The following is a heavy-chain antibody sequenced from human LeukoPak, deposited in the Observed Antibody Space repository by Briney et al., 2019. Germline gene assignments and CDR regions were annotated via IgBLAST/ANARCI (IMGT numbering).Heavy chain of an antibody. Sequence: GGSLRLSCAASGFTFSDYYMSWIRQAPGKGLEWVSYISSSGSTIYYADSVKGRFTISRDNAKNSLYLQMNSLRAEDTAVYYCARSPKMATIDLDYWGQGTLVTVSS. D-gene: IGHD5-24*01. CDR1: GFTFSDYY. CDR3: ARSPKMATIDLDY. J-gene: IGHJ4*02. V-gene: IGHV3-11*01. CDR2: ISSSGSTI.